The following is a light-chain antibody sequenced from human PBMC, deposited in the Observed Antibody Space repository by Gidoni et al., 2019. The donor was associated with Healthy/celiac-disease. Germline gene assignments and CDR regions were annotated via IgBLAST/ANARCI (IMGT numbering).Light chain of an antibody. CDR2: GKN. Sequence: SSELTQDPAVSVALGQTVRITCQGDSLRSYYASWYQQKPGQAPVLVIYGKNNRPSGIPDRFSGSSSGNTASFTITGAQAEDEADYYCNSRDSSGNLPFGGGTKLTVL. V-gene: IGLV3-19*01. J-gene: IGLJ3*02. CDR1: SLRSYY. CDR3: NSRDSSGNLP.